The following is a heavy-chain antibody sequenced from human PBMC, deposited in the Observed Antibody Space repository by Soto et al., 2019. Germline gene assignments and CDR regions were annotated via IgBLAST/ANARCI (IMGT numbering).Heavy chain of an antibody. CDR2: FKSKTDGGTT. Sequence: PGGSLRISCAASGFTFGNAWMSWVRQAPGKGLEWVGRFKSKTDGGTTDYAAPVKGRFTISRDDSKNTLYLQMNSLKTEDTAVYYCTTAHLGYCSGGSCYSESFVRFWGQGTLVTVSS. D-gene: IGHD2-15*01. CDR1: GFTFGNAW. J-gene: IGHJ4*02. V-gene: IGHV3-15*01. CDR3: TTAHLGYCSGGSCYSESFVRF.